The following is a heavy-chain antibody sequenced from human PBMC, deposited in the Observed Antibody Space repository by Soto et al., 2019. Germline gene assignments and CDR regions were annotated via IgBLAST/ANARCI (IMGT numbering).Heavy chain of an antibody. CDR1: GFTFSSYA. Sequence: QVQLVESGGGVVQPGRSLRLSCAASGFTFSSYAMHWVRQAPGKGLEWVAVISYDGSNKYYADSVKGRFTISRDNSKNTLYLQMNSLRAEDTAVYYCARESGYEPYGMDVWGQGTTVTVSS. D-gene: IGHD5-12*01. CDR3: ARESGYEPYGMDV. J-gene: IGHJ6*02. V-gene: IGHV3-30-3*01. CDR2: ISYDGSNK.